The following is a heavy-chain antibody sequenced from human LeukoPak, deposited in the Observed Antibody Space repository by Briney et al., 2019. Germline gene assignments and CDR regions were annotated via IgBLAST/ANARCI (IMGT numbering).Heavy chain of an antibody. J-gene: IGHJ5*02. V-gene: IGHV5-51*01. CDR1: GYTFTSYW. CDR3: ARSESGNLNWFDP. D-gene: IGHD1-14*01. Sequence: GESLKISCKASGYTFTSYWIAWVRQLPGKGLEWMGIIYPGDSDTRYSPSFQGQVTISADKSFTTVFLQWSSLKASDTAMYYCARSESGNLNWFDPWGQGTLVTVSS. CDR2: IYPGDSDT.